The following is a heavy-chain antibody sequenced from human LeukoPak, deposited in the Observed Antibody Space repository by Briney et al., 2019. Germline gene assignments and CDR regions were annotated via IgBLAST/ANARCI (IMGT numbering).Heavy chain of an antibody. CDR1: GFTFSSYG. J-gene: IGHJ4*02. CDR2: IWYDGSNK. V-gene: IGHV3-33*01. D-gene: IGHD2-2*01. Sequence: PGGSLRLSCAAPGFTFSSYGMHWVRQAPGKGLEWVAVIWYDGSNKYYADSVKGRFTISRDNSKNTLYLQMNSLRAEDTAVYYCARDGDIVVVPAAIGGIDYWGQGTLVTVSS. CDR3: ARDGDIVVVPAAIGGIDY.